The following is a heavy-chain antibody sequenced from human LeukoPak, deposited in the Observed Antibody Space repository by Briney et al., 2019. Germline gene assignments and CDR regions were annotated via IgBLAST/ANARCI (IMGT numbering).Heavy chain of an antibody. CDR2: ISAYNGNT. J-gene: IGHJ5*02. CDR1: GYTFTSYG. Sequence: ASMKVSCKASGYTFTSYGISWVRQAPGQGLEWMGWISAYNGNTNYAQKLEGRVTMTTDTSTSTAYMELRSLRSDDTAVYYCARFTPQGYGWGGYNRFDPWGQGTLVTVSS. V-gene: IGHV1-18*01. D-gene: IGHD3-16*01. CDR3: ARFTPQGYGWGGYNRFDP.